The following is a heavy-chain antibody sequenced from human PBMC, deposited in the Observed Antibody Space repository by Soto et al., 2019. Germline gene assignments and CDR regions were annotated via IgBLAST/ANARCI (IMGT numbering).Heavy chain of an antibody. CDR3: ARGRRGSSSGLWYFDY. CDR2: IKQDGSEK. CDR1: GFTFSSYW. D-gene: IGHD6-6*01. V-gene: IGHV3-7*01. Sequence: GGSLRLSCAASGFTFSSYWMSWVRQAPGKGLEWVANIKQDGSEKYYVDSVKGRFTISRDNAKNSLYLQMNSLRAEDTAVYYCARGRRGSSSGLWYFDYWGQGTLVTVSS. J-gene: IGHJ4*02.